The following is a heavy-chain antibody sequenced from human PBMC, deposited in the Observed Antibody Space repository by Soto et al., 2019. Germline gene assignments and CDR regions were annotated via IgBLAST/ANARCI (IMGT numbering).Heavy chain of an antibody. CDR1: GFTFSSYW. D-gene: IGHD3-9*01. V-gene: IGHV3-74*01. J-gene: IGHJ4*02. Sequence: GGSLRLSCAASGFTFSSYWMHWVRQAPGKGLVWVSRINSDGSSTSYADSVKGRFTISRDNAKNTLYLQMNSLRAEDTAVYYCARENYDILTGYSPEFDYWGQGTLVTVSS. CDR2: INSDGSST. CDR3: ARENYDILTGYSPEFDY.